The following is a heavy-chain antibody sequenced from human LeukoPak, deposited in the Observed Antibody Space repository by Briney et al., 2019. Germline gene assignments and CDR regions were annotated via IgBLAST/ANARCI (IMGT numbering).Heavy chain of an antibody. D-gene: IGHD4-17*01. V-gene: IGHV3-74*01. CDR3: ARDYGLTYDAFDI. CDR2: INSDGSST. CDR1: GFTFSSYW. Sequence: GGSLRLSCAASGFTFSSYWMHWVRQAPGKGLVWVSRINSDGSSTSYADSVKGRFTISRDNAKNTLYLQMNSLRAEDTAVYYYARDYGLTYDAFDIWGQGTMVTVSS. J-gene: IGHJ3*02.